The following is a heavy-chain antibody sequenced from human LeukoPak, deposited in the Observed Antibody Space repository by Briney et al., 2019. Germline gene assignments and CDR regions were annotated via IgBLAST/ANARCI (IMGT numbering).Heavy chain of an antibody. V-gene: IGHV3-15*01. J-gene: IGHJ3*02. CDR2: IKSKTDGGTT. CDR1: GFSFRNAW. CDR3: TTVWNCGGDCSDAFDI. D-gene: IGHD2-21*02. Sequence: PGGSLRLSCAASGFSFRNAWMSWVRQAPGKGLEWVGRIKSKTDGGTTDYAAPVKGRFTISRDDSKNTLYLQMNSPKTEDTAVYYCTTVWNCGGDCSDAFDIWGQGTMVTVSS.